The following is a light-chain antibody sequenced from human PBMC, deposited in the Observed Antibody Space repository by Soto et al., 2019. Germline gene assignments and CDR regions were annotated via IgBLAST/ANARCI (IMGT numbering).Light chain of an antibody. J-gene: IGKJ5*01. CDR2: WAS. V-gene: IGKV4-1*01. Sequence: DIVMTQSPDSLAVSLGERAAINCKSSQSVLYNSNNKNYLAWYQQKPGQPPKLLISWASTRESGVPDRFSGSGSGTDFTLTISSLRAEDVAVYYCQQYYTTPRTFGQGTRLEIK. CDR3: QQYYTTPRT. CDR1: QSVLYNSNNKNY.